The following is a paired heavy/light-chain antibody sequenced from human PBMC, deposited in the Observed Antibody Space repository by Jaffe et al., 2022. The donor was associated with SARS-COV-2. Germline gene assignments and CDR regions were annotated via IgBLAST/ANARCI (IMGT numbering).Heavy chain of an antibody. CDR1: GGSFSGYY. J-gene: IGHJ5*02. Sequence: QVQLQQWGGGLLKPSETLSLNCTVSGGSFSGYYWSWFRQPPGKGLEWIGEVSHSGSSKFNPSLKSRLSISVDTSKRRVSLKLSSVTAADTAVFYCARGYGSGTFSSWFDPWGQGTLVTVSS. D-gene: IGHD3-10*01. V-gene: IGHV4-34*01. CDR3: ARGYGSGTFSSWFDP. CDR2: VSHSGSS.
Light chain of an antibody. J-gene: IGKJ2*01. Sequence: DIQMTQSPSSLSASVGDRVTITCRASQSLRSFLNWYQQKPGKAPKLLIYDASKLQGGVPSRFSGSESGTDFTLTISGLQPEDFATYYCQQSFSAPYTFGQGTKLDIK. CDR3: QQSFSAPYT. V-gene: IGKV1-39*01. CDR1: QSLRSF. CDR2: DAS.